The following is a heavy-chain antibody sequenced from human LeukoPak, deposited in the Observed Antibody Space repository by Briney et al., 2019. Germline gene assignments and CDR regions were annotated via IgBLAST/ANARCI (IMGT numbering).Heavy chain of an antibody. Sequence: SETLSRTCTVSGGSISSYYWSWIRQPAGKGLEWIGRIYTSGSTNYNPSLKSRVTISVDKSKNQFSLKLSSVTAADTAVYYCAGGRITIFGVVPRHYYYYMDVWGKGTTVTVFS. J-gene: IGHJ6*03. D-gene: IGHD3-3*01. CDR3: AGGRITIFGVVPRHYYYYMDV. V-gene: IGHV4-4*07. CDR2: IYTSGST. CDR1: GGSISSYY.